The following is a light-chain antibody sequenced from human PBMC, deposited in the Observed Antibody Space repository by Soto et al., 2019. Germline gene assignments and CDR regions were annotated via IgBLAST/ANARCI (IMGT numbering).Light chain of an antibody. V-gene: IGLV1-40*01. CDR1: SSNIGANYD. CDR3: QSYDSSLSGSV. CDR2: GNN. Sequence: QSVLTQPPSVSGAPGQRVTISCTGSSSNIGANYDVHWYQHLPGTAPKLLIYGNNNRPSGVPDRLSGSKSATSASLAITGLQAEDEADYYCQSYDSSLSGSVFGGGTKLTVL. J-gene: IGLJ2*01.